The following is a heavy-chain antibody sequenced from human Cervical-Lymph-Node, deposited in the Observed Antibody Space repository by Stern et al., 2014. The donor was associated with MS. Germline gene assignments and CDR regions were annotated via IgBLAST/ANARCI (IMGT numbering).Heavy chain of an antibody. J-gene: IGHJ4*02. CDR3: ARLHYDSSGSGGD. V-gene: IGHV1-3*01. CDR1: GYSFTSYA. D-gene: IGHD3-22*01. Sequence: QVQLVQSGAEVKKPGASVKVSCKASGYSFTSYALHWVRQAPGQRFEWMGWINAGNGATKYSQNFQGRVTITSDTYANTAYMELTSLKSVDTAVYYCARLHYDSSGSGGDWGQGTLVTVSS. CDR2: INAGNGAT.